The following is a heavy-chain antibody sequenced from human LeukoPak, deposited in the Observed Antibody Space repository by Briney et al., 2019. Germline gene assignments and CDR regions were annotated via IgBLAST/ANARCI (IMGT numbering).Heavy chain of an antibody. CDR1: GGSISSSSYY. Sequence: SETLSLTCTVSGGSISSSSYYWGWIRQPPGKGLEWIGSIYYSGSTNYNPSLKSRVTISVDTSKNQFSLKLSSVTAADTAVYYCARVNYYDSRGYGAFDIWGQGTMVTVSS. D-gene: IGHD3-22*01. CDR2: IYYSGST. V-gene: IGHV4-39*07. J-gene: IGHJ3*02. CDR3: ARVNYYDSRGYGAFDI.